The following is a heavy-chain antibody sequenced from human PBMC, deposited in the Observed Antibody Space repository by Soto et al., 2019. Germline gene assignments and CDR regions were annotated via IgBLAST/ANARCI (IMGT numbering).Heavy chain of an antibody. CDR2: ISSSGSII. J-gene: IGHJ4*02. Sequence: GSLKLSCAASGFTFSDYYMSLIRQAPGKGLEWVSYISSSGSIIYYADSVKGRFTISRDNAKNSLYLQLNSLRAEDTAVYYCARDLGYYASDGYFDYWGQGTVVTVSS. V-gene: IGHV3-11*01. CDR3: ARDLGYYASDGYFDY. CDR1: GFTFSDYY. D-gene: IGHD3-22*01.